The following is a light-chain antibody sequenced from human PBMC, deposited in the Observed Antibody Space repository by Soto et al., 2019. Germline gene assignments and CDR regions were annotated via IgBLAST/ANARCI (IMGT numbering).Light chain of an antibody. J-gene: IGKJ1*01. CDR1: QSVDSTF. CDR3: QQYMSSVT. V-gene: IGKV3-20*01. Sequence: EIVLTQSPGSLSLSPGKRATLSCRASQSVDSTFFAWYQKKPGQAPRLLMYGVSKRATGIPDRFSGSGSGTDFTLTISRLEPEDFAVYYCQQYMSSVTFGQGTRVEIK. CDR2: GVS.